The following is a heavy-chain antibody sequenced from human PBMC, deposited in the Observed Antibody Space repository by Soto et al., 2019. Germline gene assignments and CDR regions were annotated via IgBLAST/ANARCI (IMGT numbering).Heavy chain of an antibody. Sequence: EVQLVESGGALVQPGGSLRLSCATSGFTFTHYWMNWVRQAPGKGLEWVANINIDGTEKYYGDSVKGRFTISRDNAKNSLYLHMDSLRDEDVAVYYCARIRGWEMLDYWGQGTLVTVSS. CDR2: INIDGTEK. V-gene: IGHV3-7*01. CDR3: ARIRGWEMLDY. CDR1: GFTFTHYW. J-gene: IGHJ4*02. D-gene: IGHD6-19*01.